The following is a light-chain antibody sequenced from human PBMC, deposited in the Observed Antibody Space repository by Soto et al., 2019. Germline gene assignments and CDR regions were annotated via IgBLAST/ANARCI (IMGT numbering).Light chain of an antibody. Sequence: EIVLTQSPATLSLSPGERATLSCRASQSVGYHLAWYQQKPGQAPRLLIYDASIRATGIPARFSGSGSGADYTLTISSLEPEDFAVYYCQQRSNWYTFGQGTKVDIK. CDR2: DAS. J-gene: IGKJ2*01. CDR1: QSVGYH. CDR3: QQRSNWYT. V-gene: IGKV3-11*01.